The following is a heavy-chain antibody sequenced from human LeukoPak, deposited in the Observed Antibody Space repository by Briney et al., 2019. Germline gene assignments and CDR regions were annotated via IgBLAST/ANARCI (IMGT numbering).Heavy chain of an antibody. Sequence: GGSLRLSCAASGFTFSSYAMHWVSQAPGKGLEWVAVISYDGSNKYYADSVKGRFTISRDNSKNTLYLQMNSLRAEDTAVYYCAREQWLPRCYFDYWGEGTLVTVSS. CDR1: GFTFSSYA. CDR3: AREQWLPRCYFDY. CDR2: ISYDGSNK. J-gene: IGHJ4*02. D-gene: IGHD6-19*01. V-gene: IGHV3-30-3*01.